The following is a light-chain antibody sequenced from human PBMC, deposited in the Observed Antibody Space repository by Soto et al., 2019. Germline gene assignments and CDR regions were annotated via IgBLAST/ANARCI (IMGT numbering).Light chain of an antibody. CDR1: QSVGSS. V-gene: IGKV3-15*01. Sequence: EMVLTQSPVTLSVSPGEGATLSCRASQSVGSSLAWYQQKPGQPPRILIFGASTRVTGVPARFSGSGSGTEFTLTITSLQSDDFAVYYCQQYNTWPPITFGQGTRLEIK. J-gene: IGKJ5*01. CDR2: GAS. CDR3: QQYNTWPPIT.